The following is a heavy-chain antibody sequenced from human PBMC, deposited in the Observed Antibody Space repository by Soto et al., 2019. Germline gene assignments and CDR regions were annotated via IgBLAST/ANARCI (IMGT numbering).Heavy chain of an antibody. CDR2: LVGSGGDK. J-gene: IGHJ3*02. V-gene: IGHV3-23*01. CDR1: GFSFSAYA. D-gene: IGHD2-8*01. Sequence: GGSLRLSCAASGFSFSAYAMNWVRQAPGKGLQWVSGLVGSGGDKNYADSVRGRFTVSRDNSKNTLYLQMNSLRDEDTAVYYCAKDLIANNGLSESSDMWGRGTQVTVSS. CDR3: AKDLIANNGLSESSDM.